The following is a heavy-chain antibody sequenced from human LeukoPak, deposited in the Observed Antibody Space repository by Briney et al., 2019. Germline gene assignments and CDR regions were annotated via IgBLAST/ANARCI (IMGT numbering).Heavy chain of an antibody. J-gene: IGHJ4*02. CDR3: ARGSHYYDSSGKDY. CDR2: IKTDGSST. Sequence: GGSLRLSCAASGFTFSRYWMHWVRQAPGKGLVWVSRIKTDGSSTTYADSVKGRFTISRDNAKNSLYLQMNSLRAEDTAVYYCARGSHYYDSSGKDYWGQGTLVTVSS. D-gene: IGHD3-22*01. CDR1: GFTFSRYW. V-gene: IGHV3-74*01.